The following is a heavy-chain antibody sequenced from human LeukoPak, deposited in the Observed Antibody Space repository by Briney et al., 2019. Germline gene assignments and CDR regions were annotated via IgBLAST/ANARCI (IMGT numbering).Heavy chain of an antibody. D-gene: IGHD3-10*01. CDR1: GFTFSSYG. J-gene: IGHJ4*02. CDR2: ISYDGSNK. Sequence: GGSLRLSCAASGFTFSSYGMHWVRQAPGKGLEWVAVISYDGSNKYYADSVKGRFTISRDNSKKTLYLQMNSLRAEDTAVYYCAKAGSGSYYVDYRGQGTLVTVSS. CDR3: AKAGSGSYYVDY. V-gene: IGHV3-30*18.